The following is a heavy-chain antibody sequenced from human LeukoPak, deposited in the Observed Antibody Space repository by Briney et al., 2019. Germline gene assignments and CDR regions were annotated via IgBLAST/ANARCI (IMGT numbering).Heavy chain of an antibody. V-gene: IGHV3-21*01. D-gene: IGHD6-13*01. CDR1: GFTFSSYS. J-gene: IGHJ5*02. CDR2: ISSSSSYI. Sequence: GGSLRLSCAASGFTFSSYSMNWVRQAPGKGLEWVSSISSSSSYIYYADSVKGRFTISRDNAKNSLYLQMNSLRAEDTAVYYCARYAAAGIGWFDRWGQGTLVTVSS. CDR3: ARYAAAGIGWFDR.